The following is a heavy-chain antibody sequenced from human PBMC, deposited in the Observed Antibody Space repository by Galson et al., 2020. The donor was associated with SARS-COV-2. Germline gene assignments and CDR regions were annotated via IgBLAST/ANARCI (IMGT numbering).Heavy chain of an antibody. Sequence: GESPKIYCASSGFTFSSYWIHWVRQAPGKGLVWVSRIYRDGSGTIYADSVKGQFTISRDNARNTLYLQMISLRAEDTAVYYCARESAGQGGYYMDFWGKGGTVTVS. D-gene: IGHD2-15*01. J-gene: IGHJ6*03. V-gene: IGHV3-74*01. CDR1: GFTFSSYW. CDR3: ARESAGQGGYYMDF. CDR2: IYRDGSGT.